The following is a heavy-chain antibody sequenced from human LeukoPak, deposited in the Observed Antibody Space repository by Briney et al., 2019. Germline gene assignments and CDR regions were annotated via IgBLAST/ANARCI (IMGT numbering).Heavy chain of an antibody. CDR2: ISGSGGST. D-gene: IGHD6-19*01. CDR1: GFTFSSYA. CDR3: ARGGSYSGGWDYYYYYGMDV. J-gene: IGHJ6*02. Sequence: GGSLRLSCAASGFTFSSYAMSWVRQAPGKGLEWVSAISGSGGSTYYADSVKGRFTISRDNSKNTLYLQMNSLRAEDTAVYYCARGGSYSGGWDYYYYYGMDVWGQGTTVTVSS. V-gene: IGHV3-23*01.